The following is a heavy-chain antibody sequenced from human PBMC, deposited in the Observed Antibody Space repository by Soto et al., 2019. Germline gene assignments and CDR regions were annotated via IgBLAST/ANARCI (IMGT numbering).Heavy chain of an antibody. CDR2: IWYDGSNK. CDR1: GFTFSSYG. V-gene: IGHV3-33*01. Sequence: GGSLRLSCAASGFTFSSYGMHWVRQAPGKGLEWVAVIWYDGSNKYYADSVKGRFTISRDNSKNTLYLQMNSLRAEDTAVYYCARDYEIAAAGTDGMDVWGQGTTVTVSS. CDR3: ARDYEIAAAGTDGMDV. D-gene: IGHD6-13*01. J-gene: IGHJ6*02.